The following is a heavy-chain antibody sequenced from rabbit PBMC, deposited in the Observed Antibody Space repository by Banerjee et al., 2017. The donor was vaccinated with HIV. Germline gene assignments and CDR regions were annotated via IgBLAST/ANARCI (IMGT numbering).Heavy chain of an antibody. Sequence: QSLEESGGDLVKPGASLTLTCTASGFSFSSSYYMCWVRQAPGKGLEWIACIYVGDGNTYYASWAKGRFTISKTSSTAVTLQMTSLTAADTATYFCARYPSNTYFNLWGPGTLVTVS. CDR2: IYVGDGNT. J-gene: IGHJ4*01. CDR1: GFSFSSSYY. V-gene: IGHV1S40*01. CDR3: ARYPSNTYFNL. D-gene: IGHD7-1*01.